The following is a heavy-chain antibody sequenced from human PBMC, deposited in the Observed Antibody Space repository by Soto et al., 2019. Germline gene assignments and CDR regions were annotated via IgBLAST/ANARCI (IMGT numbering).Heavy chain of an antibody. Sequence: EVQLVESGGGLVQPGRSLRLYCAASGFTFDDYAMHWVRQAPGKGLEWVSGISWNSGSIGYADSVKGRFTISRDNAKNSLYLQMNSLRAEDTALYYCAKDFRDILTGSFDYSGQGTLVTVSS. CDR3: AKDFRDILTGSFDY. CDR1: GFTFDDYA. CDR2: ISWNSGSI. D-gene: IGHD3-9*01. J-gene: IGHJ4*02. V-gene: IGHV3-9*01.